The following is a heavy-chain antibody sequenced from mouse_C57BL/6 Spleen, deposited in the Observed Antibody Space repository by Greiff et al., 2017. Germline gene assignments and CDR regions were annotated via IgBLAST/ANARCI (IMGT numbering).Heavy chain of an antibody. D-gene: IGHD1-1*01. CDR1: GYTFTSYW. Sequence: QVQLQQPGTELVKPGASVKLSCKASGYTFTSYWMHWVKQRPGQGLEWLGNINPSNGGTNYNEKFKSKATLTVYKASSTAYMQLSSLTSEDSAVYYCARAYYCSSLYYARDYWGQGTSVTVSS. CDR3: ARAYYCSSLYYARDY. V-gene: IGHV1-53*01. CDR2: INPSNGGT. J-gene: IGHJ4*01.